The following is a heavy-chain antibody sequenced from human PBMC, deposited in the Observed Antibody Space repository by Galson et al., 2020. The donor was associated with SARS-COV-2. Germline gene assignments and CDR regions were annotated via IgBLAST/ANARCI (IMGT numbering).Heavy chain of an antibody. CDR3: AKELTGGEPRV. V-gene: IGHV3-30*04. CDR2: ISYEGSNK. D-gene: IGHD3-16*01. Sequence: GGSLRLSCVASGFIFSSYAMHWVRQAPDKGLEWVAMISYEGSNKYYADSVKGRFTISRDNSKNTLYLQMNSLRAEDTAVYYCAKELTGGEPRVGGQGTLVTGSS. CDR1: GFIFSSYA. J-gene: IGHJ4*02.